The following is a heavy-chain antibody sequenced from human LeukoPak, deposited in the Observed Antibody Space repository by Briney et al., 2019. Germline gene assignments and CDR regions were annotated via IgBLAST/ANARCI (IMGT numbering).Heavy chain of an antibody. CDR2: ISAYNGNT. CDR1: GYTFTSYG. J-gene: IGHJ5*02. CDR3: ARQLGGKLGYSSENWFDP. D-gene: IGHD6-19*01. Sequence: ASVKVSCKASGYTFTSYGISWVRQAPGQGLEWMGWISAYNGNTNYAQKLQGRVTMTKDTSTSKAYMELRSLRSDDTAVYYCARQLGGKLGYSSENWFDPWGQGTLVTVSS. V-gene: IGHV1-18*01.